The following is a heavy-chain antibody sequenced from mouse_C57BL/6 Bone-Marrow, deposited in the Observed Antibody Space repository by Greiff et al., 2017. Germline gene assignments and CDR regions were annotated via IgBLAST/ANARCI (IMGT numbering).Heavy chain of an antibody. CDR1: GYTFTSYW. J-gene: IGHJ2*01. Sequence: QVQLQQPGAELVKPGASVKLSCKASGYTFTSYWMHWVKQRPGQGLEWIGMIHPNSGSTNYNVKFKSKATLTVDKSSSTAYMQLSSLTSEDSAVYYCAKRGSSYVYWGQGTTLTVSS. CDR2: IHPNSGST. V-gene: IGHV1-64*01. CDR3: AKRGSSYVY. D-gene: IGHD1-1*01.